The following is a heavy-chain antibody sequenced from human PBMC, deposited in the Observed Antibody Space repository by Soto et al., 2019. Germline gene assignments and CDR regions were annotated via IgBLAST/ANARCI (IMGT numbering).Heavy chain of an antibody. CDR3: ARRWGGYSGYDNRNDY. CDR2: IYYSGST. V-gene: IGHV4-39*01. CDR1: GGSISSSSYY. Sequence: QLQLQESGPGLVKPSETLSLTCTVSGGSISSSSYYWGWIRQPPGKGLEWIGSIYYSGSTYYNRSLKSRVTRSVDTSKNQFSRKLSSVTAADTAVYYCARRWGGYSGYDNRNDYWGQGTLVTVSS. D-gene: IGHD5-12*01. J-gene: IGHJ4*02.